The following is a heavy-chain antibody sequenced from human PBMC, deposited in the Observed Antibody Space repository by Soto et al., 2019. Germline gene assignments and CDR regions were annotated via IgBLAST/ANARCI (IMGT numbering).Heavy chain of an antibody. D-gene: IGHD7-27*01. CDR1: GFTFSSYS. Sequence: GESLKISCAASGFTFSSYSMNWVRQAPGKGLEWVSSISSSSSYIYYADSVKGRFTISRDNAKNSLYLQMNSLRAEDTAVYYCARTGDRPHDAFDIWGQGTMVTVSS. CDR2: ISSSSSYI. J-gene: IGHJ3*02. CDR3: ARTGDRPHDAFDI. V-gene: IGHV3-21*01.